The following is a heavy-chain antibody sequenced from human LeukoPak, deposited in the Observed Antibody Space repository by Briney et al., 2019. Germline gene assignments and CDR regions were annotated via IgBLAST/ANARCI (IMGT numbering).Heavy chain of an antibody. Sequence: GRSLRLSCAASGFTFSSYGMHWVRQAPGKGLEWVTLISFDGNDKKYADSVKGRFTVSRDNSRNTLFLQMNSLRPEDTAVYYCARVYGSEIDYWGQGTLVTVSS. CDR1: GFTFSSYG. CDR2: ISFDGNDK. CDR3: ARVYGSEIDY. D-gene: IGHD3-10*01. V-gene: IGHV3-30*03. J-gene: IGHJ4*02.